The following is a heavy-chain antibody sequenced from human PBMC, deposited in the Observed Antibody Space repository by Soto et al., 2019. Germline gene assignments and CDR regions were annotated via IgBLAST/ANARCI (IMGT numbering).Heavy chain of an antibody. D-gene: IGHD3-10*01. Sequence: EVQLVESGGGLVQPGGSLRLSCAVSGFTYGAYEMNWVRQAPGKGLEWVEYISSSGSIRYYADSVQGRFTISRDNANNSLYLLMNSLRAEDTAVYYCARELRTLDRGVTYSMDVWGQGTTVTVTS. V-gene: IGHV3-48*03. J-gene: IGHJ6*02. CDR2: ISSSGSIR. CDR3: ARELRTLDRGVTYSMDV. CDR1: GFTYGAYE.